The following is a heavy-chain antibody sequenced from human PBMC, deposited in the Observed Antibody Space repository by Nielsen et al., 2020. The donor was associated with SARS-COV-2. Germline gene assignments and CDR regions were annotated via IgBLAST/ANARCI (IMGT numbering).Heavy chain of an antibody. Sequence: GESLKISCVGSGFIFRSYTMHWVRQAPGKGLEWVSGISGGGSTFYAESVRGRFTVSRENFRNTLYLEMNSLRVEDTALYYCASEVGGSYRDFDYWGQGILVTFSS. D-gene: IGHD3-16*02. CDR3: ASEVGGSYRDFDY. J-gene: IGHJ4*02. CDR1: GFIFRSYT. CDR2: ISGGGST. V-gene: IGHV3-23*01.